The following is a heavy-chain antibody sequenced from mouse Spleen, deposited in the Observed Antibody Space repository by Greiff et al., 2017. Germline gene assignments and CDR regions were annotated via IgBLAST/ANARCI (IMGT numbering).Heavy chain of an antibody. V-gene: IGHV5-6-2*01. Sequence: DVMLVESGGGLVKPGGSLKLSCAASGFTFSSYAMSWVRQTPEKRLEWVAAINSNGGSTYYPDTVKDRFTISRDNAKNTLYLQMSSLRSEDTALYYCARQGPYDGYYYYAMDYWGQGTSVTVSS. CDR2: INSNGGST. CDR3: ARQGPYDGYYYYAMDY. D-gene: IGHD2-3*01. J-gene: IGHJ4*01. CDR1: GFTFSSYA.